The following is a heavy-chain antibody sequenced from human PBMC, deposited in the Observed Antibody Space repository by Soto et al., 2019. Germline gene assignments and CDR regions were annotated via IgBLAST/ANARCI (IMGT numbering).Heavy chain of an antibody. V-gene: IGHV4-34*01. D-gene: IGHD3-22*01. CDR3: ARTDRAIFYGMDV. Sequence: SETLSLTCAVYGGSFSAYYWSWIRLPPGKGLEWIGEIDHSGSTNYNPSLESRVTISVDTSKNQFSLKVSSVTAADTAVYHCARTDRAIFYGMDVWGQGTTVTVSS. J-gene: IGHJ6*02. CDR2: IDHSGST. CDR1: GGSFSAYY.